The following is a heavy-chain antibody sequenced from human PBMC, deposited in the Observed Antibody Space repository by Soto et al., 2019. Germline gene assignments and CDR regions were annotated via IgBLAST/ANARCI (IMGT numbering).Heavy chain of an antibody. D-gene: IGHD1-26*01. CDR3: AHTAPSGPHWETFNY. J-gene: IGHJ4*02. Sequence: QITLKESGPTLVKPTQTLTLTCTVSGLSLMTNGVGVGWFRQPPGKALEWLALIYRDDDKRYRPSLKSRVTITKDSSKNQVVLTMTNMDPVDTATYYCAHTAPSGPHWETFNYWGRGTLVTVS. V-gene: IGHV2-5*02. CDR1: GLSLMTNGVG. CDR2: IYRDDDK.